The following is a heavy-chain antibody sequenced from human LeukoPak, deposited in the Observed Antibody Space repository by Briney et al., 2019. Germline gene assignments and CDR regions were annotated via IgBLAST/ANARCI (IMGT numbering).Heavy chain of an antibody. Sequence: PGGSLRLSCAASGFTFSSYAMSWIRQAPGKGLEWVSTISGSAISTYYADSVKGRFTISRDNSKNTLYLQMNSLRAEDTAVYYCAKDGESFDSKWLLPDYYYYYGMDVWGQGTTVTVSS. CDR2: ISGSAIST. D-gene: IGHD3-22*01. CDR3: AKDGESFDSKWLLPDYYYYYGMDV. CDR1: GFTFSSYA. J-gene: IGHJ6*02. V-gene: IGHV3-23*01.